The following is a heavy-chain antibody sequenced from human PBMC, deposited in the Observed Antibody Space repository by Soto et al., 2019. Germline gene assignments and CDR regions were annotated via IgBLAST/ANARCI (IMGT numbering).Heavy chain of an antibody. CDR1: GFSFSDYA. Sequence: EVQLLESGGGLIQPGGSLRLSCAVSGFSFSDYAMSWVRQAPGKGLEWVSGIRDSGGNTYYADSMKGRFTISRENSKNTLYLQMNSLRGEDTAIYYCAKGYSSAWYTPDVWGQGTTVTVSS. J-gene: IGHJ6*02. CDR3: AKGYSSAWYTPDV. V-gene: IGHV3-23*01. CDR2: IRDSGGNT. D-gene: IGHD6-13*01.